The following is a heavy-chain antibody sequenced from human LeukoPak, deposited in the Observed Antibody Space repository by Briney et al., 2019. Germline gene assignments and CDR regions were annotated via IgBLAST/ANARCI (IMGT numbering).Heavy chain of an antibody. V-gene: IGHV4-59*08. Sequence: SETLSLTCAVYGGSFSGYYWSWIRQPPGKGLEWIGYIYYSGSTNYNPSLKSRVTISVDTSKNQFSLKLSSVTAADTAVYYCASLRLRNGWYFDYWGQGTLVTVSS. CDR2: IYYSGST. CDR1: GGSFSGYY. J-gene: IGHJ4*02. D-gene: IGHD6-19*01. CDR3: ASLRLRNGWYFDY.